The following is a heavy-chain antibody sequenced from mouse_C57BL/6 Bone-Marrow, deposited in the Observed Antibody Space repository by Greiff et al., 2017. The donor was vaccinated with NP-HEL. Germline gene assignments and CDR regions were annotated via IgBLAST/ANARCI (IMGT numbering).Heavy chain of an antibody. CDR1: GYAFSSYW. V-gene: IGHV1-80*01. J-gene: IGHJ2*01. CDR2: IYPGDGDT. CDR3: ARWGAGPYYFDY. Sequence: VQVVESGAELVKPGASVKISCKASGYAFSSYWMNWVKQRPGKGLEWIGQIYPGDGDTNYNGKFKGKATLTADKSSSTAYMQLSSLTSEDSAVYFCARWGAGPYYFDYWGQGTTLTVSS. D-gene: IGHD3-3*01.